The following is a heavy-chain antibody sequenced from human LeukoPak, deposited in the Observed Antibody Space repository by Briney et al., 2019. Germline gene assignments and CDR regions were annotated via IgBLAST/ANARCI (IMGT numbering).Heavy chain of an antibody. CDR3: ARDALGGGAFDI. CDR1: GFTFSSYG. V-gene: IGHV3-33*01. J-gene: IGHJ3*02. CDR2: IWYDGSNK. Sequence: GGSLRLSCAASGFTFSSYGMHWVRQAPGKGLEWVAVIWYDGSNKYYADSVKGRFTISRDNSKNTLYLQMNSLRAKDTAVYYCARDALGGGAFDIWGQGTMVTVSS.